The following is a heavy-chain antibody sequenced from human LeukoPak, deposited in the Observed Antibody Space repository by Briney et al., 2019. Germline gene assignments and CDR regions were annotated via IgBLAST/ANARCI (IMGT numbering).Heavy chain of an antibody. J-gene: IGHJ4*02. V-gene: IGHV3-30*18. D-gene: IGHD6-19*01. CDR3: AKDLMGGWSLDY. CDR1: GFTFSSTH. Sequence: PGRSLRLSCAASGFTFSSTHMHWVRQAPGKGLEWVAIISSDGSHKYYADSVKGRFTFSRDNSKNTLYLQMNGLRAEDTAVYYCAKDLMGGWSLDYWGQGTLLTVSS. CDR2: ISSDGSHK.